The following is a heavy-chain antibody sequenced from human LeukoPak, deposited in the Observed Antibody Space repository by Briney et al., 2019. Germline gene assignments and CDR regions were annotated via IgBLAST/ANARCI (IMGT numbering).Heavy chain of an antibody. D-gene: IGHD2-2*01. V-gene: IGHV4-59*01. Sequence: SETLSLTCTVSGGSISSYYWSWIRQPPGKGLEWIGYIYYSGTTNYNPPLKSRVTMSVDTSKNQFSLKLSSVTAADTAVYYCARDSHCSSTSCYWDYYGMDVWGQGTTVTVSS. CDR3: ARDSHCSSTSCYWDYYGMDV. CDR2: IYYSGTT. J-gene: IGHJ6*02. CDR1: GGSISSYY.